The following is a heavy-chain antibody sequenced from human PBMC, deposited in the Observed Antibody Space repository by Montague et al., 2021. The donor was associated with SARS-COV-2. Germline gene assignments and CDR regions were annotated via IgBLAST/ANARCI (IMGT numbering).Heavy chain of an antibody. V-gene: IGHV4-34*01. CDR3: ARVSKQHIVVVIAIVYYYYMDV. CDR1: GXSFSGYY. Sequence: SETLSLTCAVYGXSFSGYYWSWIRQPPGKGLEWVGEINHSGSTNYNPSLKSRVTISVDTSKNQFSLKLSSVTAADTAVYYCARVSKQHIVVVIAIVYYYYMDVWGKGTTVTVSS. D-gene: IGHD2-21*01. CDR2: INHSGST. J-gene: IGHJ6*03.